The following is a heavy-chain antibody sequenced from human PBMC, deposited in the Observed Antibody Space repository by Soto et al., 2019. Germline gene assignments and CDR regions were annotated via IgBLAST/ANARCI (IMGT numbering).Heavy chain of an antibody. J-gene: IGHJ3*02. Sequence: PGGSLRLSCAASGFTFSSYWMSWVRQAPGKGLEWVANIKQDGSEKYYVDSVKGRFTISRDNAKNSLYLQMNSLRAEDTAVYYCARDSLGLLWFGEGEFDIWGQGTMVTVSS. CDR2: IKQDGSEK. V-gene: IGHV3-7*01. CDR3: ARDSLGLLWFGEGEFDI. CDR1: GFTFSSYW. D-gene: IGHD3-10*01.